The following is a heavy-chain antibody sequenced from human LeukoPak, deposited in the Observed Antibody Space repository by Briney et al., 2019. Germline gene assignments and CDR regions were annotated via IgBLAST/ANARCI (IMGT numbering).Heavy chain of an antibody. V-gene: IGHV4-31*03. J-gene: IGHJ3*01. CDR2: IYYSGST. CDR3: ASDGVLGAFDL. Sequence: SETLSLTCTVSGGSISSGGYYWSWIRQHPGKGLEWIGYIYYSGSTYYNPSLKSRVTISVDTSKNQFSLKLSSVPAADTAVYYCASDGVLGAFDLWGQGTMVTVSS. CDR1: GGSISSGGYY. D-gene: IGHD3-3*02.